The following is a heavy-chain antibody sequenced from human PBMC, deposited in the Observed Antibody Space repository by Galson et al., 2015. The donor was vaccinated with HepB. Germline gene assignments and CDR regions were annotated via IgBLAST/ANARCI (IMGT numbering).Heavy chain of an antibody. CDR1: GYTFTNYA. D-gene: IGHD3-10*01. J-gene: IGHJ3*02. CDR3: ARDRLAGGLNDAFDI. CDR2: INAGNGDT. Sequence: SVKVSCKASGYTFTNYAMNWLRQAPGQRLEWMGWINAGNGDTKYSQKLHGRVTITSDTSASTAYMELTSLGSEDTAVYYCARDRLAGGLNDAFDIWGQGTRVTVSS. V-gene: IGHV1-3*01.